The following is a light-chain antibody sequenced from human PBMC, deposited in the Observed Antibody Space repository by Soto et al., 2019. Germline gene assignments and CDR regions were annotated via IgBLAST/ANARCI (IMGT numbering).Light chain of an antibody. CDR1: SSDVGSYNL. V-gene: IGLV2-23*03. Sequence: QSVLAQPASVSGSPGQSITISCTRTSSDVGSYNLVSWYQQHPGKAPKLMIYEGSKRPSGVSNRFSGSKSGNTASLTISGLQAEEEADYYCCSYAGSSTFFYVFGTGTKVTVL. J-gene: IGLJ1*01. CDR3: CSYAGSSTFFYV. CDR2: EGS.